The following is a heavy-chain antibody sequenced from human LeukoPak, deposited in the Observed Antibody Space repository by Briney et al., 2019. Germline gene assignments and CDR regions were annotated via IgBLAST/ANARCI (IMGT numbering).Heavy chain of an antibody. Sequence: GGPLRLSCAASGFTFSSYEMNWVRQAPGKGLEWVSYISSIGSNLYYADSVKGRFTIYRDNAKNSLYLQMNSLRAEDTAVYYCAELGITMIGVVWGKGTTVTISS. CDR2: ISSIGSNL. D-gene: IGHD3-10*02. CDR3: AELGITMIGVV. V-gene: IGHV3-48*03. J-gene: IGHJ6*04. CDR1: GFTFSSYE.